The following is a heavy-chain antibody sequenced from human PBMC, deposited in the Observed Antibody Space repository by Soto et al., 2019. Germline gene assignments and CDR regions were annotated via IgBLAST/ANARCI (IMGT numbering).Heavy chain of an antibody. J-gene: IGHJ4*02. Sequence: PSETLSLTCTVSGGSINSGGYYWSWIRQHPGKGLEWIGDIYYRGSTNYNPSLKSRVTISIDTSKNQFSLKLSSVTAADTAVYYCARAQTFFGIITVFDNWGQGTPVTVSS. CDR2: IYYRGST. V-gene: IGHV4-31*03. D-gene: IGHD3-3*01. CDR1: GGSINSGGYY. CDR3: ARAQTFFGIITVFDN.